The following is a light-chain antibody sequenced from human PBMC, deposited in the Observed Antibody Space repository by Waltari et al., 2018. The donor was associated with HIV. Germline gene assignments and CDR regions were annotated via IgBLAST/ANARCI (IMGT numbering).Light chain of an antibody. J-gene: IGLJ1*01. V-gene: IGLV2-23*02. CDR2: DVS. CDR3: CSYARTSPYV. Sequence: QSALTQPASVSGSPGQSITISCTGTSSDVGSYNLVSWYQHHPGKAPKLMIYDVSERPSGVSTRFSGSKSGNTASLTISGLQAEDEADYYCCSYARTSPYVFGTGTKVTVL. CDR1: SSDVGSYNL.